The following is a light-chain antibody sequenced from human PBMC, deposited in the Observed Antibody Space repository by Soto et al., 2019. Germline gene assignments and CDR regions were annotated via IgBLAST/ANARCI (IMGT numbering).Light chain of an antibody. V-gene: IGLV2-23*01. CDR2: EGS. CDR3: CSYAGSTAWL. Sequence: QSALTQPASVSGSPGQSITISCTGTSNDVGSFALVSWYQHHPGKAPKLMIYEGSRRPSGVSYRFSASKSGNTASLTISGLQAEDEADYYCCSYAGSTAWLFGGGTKLTVL. J-gene: IGLJ3*02. CDR1: SNDVGSFAL.